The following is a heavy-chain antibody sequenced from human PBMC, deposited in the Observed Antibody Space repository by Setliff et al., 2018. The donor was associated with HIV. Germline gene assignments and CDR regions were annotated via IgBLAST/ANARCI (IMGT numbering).Heavy chain of an antibody. D-gene: IGHD2-21*02. CDR1: GYSISSGHY. Sequence: SETLSLTCAVSGYSISSGHYWGWIRQPPGKGLEWIGRMYTSGSPDYNPSLKSRVSMSLDKSKNQFSLKLSSVTAADTAMYYCARDVGVTYYYYMDVWGKGTTVTVSS. CDR2: MYTSGSP. J-gene: IGHJ6*03. CDR3: ARDVGVTYYYYMDV. V-gene: IGHV4-38-2*02.